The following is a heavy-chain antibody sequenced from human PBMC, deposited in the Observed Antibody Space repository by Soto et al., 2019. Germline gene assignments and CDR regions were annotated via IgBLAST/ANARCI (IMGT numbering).Heavy chain of an antibody. Sequence: EVQLLESGGGLVQPGGSLRLSCAASGFTFSSYAMSWVRQAPGKGLEWVSVISGSGGSTYYADSVKGRFTTSRDNSKNTLYLKMNSLRAEDTAVHYCAKRGSGSQFDYWGQGTLVTVSS. CDR3: AKRGSGSQFDY. CDR1: GFTFSSYA. J-gene: IGHJ4*02. D-gene: IGHD1-26*01. V-gene: IGHV3-23*01. CDR2: ISGSGGST.